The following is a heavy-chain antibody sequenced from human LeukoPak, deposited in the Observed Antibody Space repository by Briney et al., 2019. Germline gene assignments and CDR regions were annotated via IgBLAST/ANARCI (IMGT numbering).Heavy chain of an antibody. CDR1: GLNFNSYS. V-gene: IGHV3-21*04. D-gene: IGHD3-10*01. J-gene: IGHJ4*02. CDR2: ISSSSSFI. Sequence: GGSLRLSCAASGLNFNSYSMNWVRQAPGKGLEWVSSISSSSSFIYYADSLKGRFTISRDNAKNSLYLQMNSLRAEDTAVYYCARDHLLMVRGVMRYWGQGTLVTVSS. CDR3: ARDHLLMVRGVMRY.